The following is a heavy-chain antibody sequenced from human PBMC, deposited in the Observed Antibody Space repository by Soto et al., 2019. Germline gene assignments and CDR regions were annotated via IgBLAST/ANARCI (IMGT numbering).Heavy chain of an antibody. J-gene: IGHJ3*02. V-gene: IGHV4-59*08. CDR2: IFYSGTT. Sequence: PSETLSLTCTVSGGSISGYYWSWIRQPPGEGLEWIGYIFYSGTTNYNPSLKSRVTISVDTSKNQFSLKLSSVTAADTAVYYCARHTYGGNQTHDAFDIWGQGTMVTVSS. CDR1: GGSISGYY. CDR3: ARHTYGGNQTHDAFDI. D-gene: IGHD4-17*01.